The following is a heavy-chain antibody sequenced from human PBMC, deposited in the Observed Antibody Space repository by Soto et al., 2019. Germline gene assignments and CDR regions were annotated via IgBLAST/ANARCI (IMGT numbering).Heavy chain of an antibody. J-gene: IGHJ4*02. CDR1: GFTVSSNY. Sequence: EVQLVESGGGLVQPGGSLRLSCAASGFTVSSNYMSWVRQAPGKGLEWVSVIYSGGSTYYADSVKGRFTISRDNSXNTLYLQMNSLRAEDTAVYYCASNPYGDYAPSFDYWGQGTLVTVSS. V-gene: IGHV3-66*01. CDR2: IYSGGST. D-gene: IGHD4-17*01. CDR3: ASNPYGDYAPSFDY.